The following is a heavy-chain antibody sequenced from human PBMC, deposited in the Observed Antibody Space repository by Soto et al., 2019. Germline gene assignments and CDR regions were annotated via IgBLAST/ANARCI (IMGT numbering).Heavy chain of an antibody. CDR1: GYTFSSYA. J-gene: IGHJ6*02. Sequence: GASVKVSCKASGYTFSSYAMHWVRQAPGQRLEWMGWINAGYGNTKSSQKFQDRVTISRDTSASTAYMELTSLRSEDTAVYYCARDRKPFYDILTGPRYYYGMDVWGQGTTVTVSS. CDR2: INAGYGNT. V-gene: IGHV1-3*01. D-gene: IGHD3-9*01. CDR3: ARDRKPFYDILTGPRYYYGMDV.